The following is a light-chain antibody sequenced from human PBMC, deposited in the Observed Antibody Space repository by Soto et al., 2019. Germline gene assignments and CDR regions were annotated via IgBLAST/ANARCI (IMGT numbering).Light chain of an antibody. J-gene: IGKJ1*01. V-gene: IGKV1-5*01. Sequence: GDRGTITCRARQSIKTWLAWYQRKPGRAPNLLIYDASILQSGVPSRFSGSGSGTEFTLTISSLQPDDSATYYCQQYESYSWTFGQGTKV. CDR3: QQYESYSWT. CDR1: QSIKTW. CDR2: DAS.